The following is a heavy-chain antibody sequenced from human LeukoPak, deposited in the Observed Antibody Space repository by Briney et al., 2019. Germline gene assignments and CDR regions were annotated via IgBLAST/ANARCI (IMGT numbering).Heavy chain of an antibody. CDR1: GGSISSYY. CDR3: ARGALQLLQYYFDY. Sequence: SETLSLTCTVSGGSISSYYWSWVRQPAGKGLEWIGRIYTSGSTNYNPSLKSRVTMSVDTSKNQFSLKLSSVTAADTAVYYCARGALQLLQYYFDYWGQGTLVTVSS. D-gene: IGHD2-15*01. CDR2: IYTSGST. J-gene: IGHJ4*02. V-gene: IGHV4-4*07.